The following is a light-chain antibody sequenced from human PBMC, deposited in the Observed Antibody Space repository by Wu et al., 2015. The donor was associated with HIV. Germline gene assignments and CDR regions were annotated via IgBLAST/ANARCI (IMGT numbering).Light chain of an antibody. CDR1: QTVGADY. CDR2: GAY. Sequence: EIVLTQSPDTLSLSPGERATFSCRASQTVGADYLAWYQQKPGQAPRLLIYGAYTRATGIPDRFSGSGSGTDFSLTISRLEPEDSAVYYCQQYRRLLPYTFGQGTKLEIK. CDR3: QQYRRLLPYT. J-gene: IGKJ2*01. V-gene: IGKV3-20*01.